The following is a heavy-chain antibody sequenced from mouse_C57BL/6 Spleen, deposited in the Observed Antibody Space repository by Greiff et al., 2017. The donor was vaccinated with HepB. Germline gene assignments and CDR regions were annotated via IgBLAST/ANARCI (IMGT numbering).Heavy chain of an antibody. D-gene: IGHD1-1*01. CDR3: ARGYGSKGSYWYFDV. V-gene: IGHV1-52*01. CDR1: GYTFTSYW. Sequence: VQLQQPGAELVRPGSSVKLSCKASGYTFTSYWMHWVKQRPIQGLEWIGNIDPSDSETHYNQKFKDKATLTVDKSSSTAYMQLSSLTSEDSAVYYCARGYGSKGSYWYFDVWGTGTTVTVSS. J-gene: IGHJ1*03. CDR2: IDPSDSET.